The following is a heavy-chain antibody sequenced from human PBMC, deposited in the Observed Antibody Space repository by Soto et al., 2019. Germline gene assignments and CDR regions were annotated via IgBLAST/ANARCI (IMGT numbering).Heavy chain of an antibody. J-gene: IGHJ4*02. CDR1: ELSLSTSGVG. V-gene: IGHV2-5*02. Sequence: QITLKESGPTLVEPTQTLTLTCTFSELSLSTSGVGVGWIRQPPGKALEWLALIYWDDDKRYSPSLKSRLTITKVTSHHQVVLTLTNMDPVDTATYYCVHSHVLRWFGFDSWGQGTLVTVPS. CDR3: VHSHVLRWFGFDS. CDR2: IYWDDDK. D-gene: IGHD3-10*01.